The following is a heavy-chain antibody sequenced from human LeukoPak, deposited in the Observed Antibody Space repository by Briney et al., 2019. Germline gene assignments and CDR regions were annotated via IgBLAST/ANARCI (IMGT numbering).Heavy chain of an antibody. CDR2: ISYVGNSK. CDR3: ARGGSLEDCSSTSCSDFDY. CDR1: GFTFSNYA. Sequence: PGGSLRLSCAASGFTFSNYAVHWVRQAPGKGLEWVAVISYVGNSKYYADSVTGRFTISRDNSKNTLYLQMNSLRAEDTAVYYCARGGSLEDCSSTSCSDFDYWGQGTLVTVSS. D-gene: IGHD2-2*01. J-gene: IGHJ4*02. V-gene: IGHV3-30-3*01.